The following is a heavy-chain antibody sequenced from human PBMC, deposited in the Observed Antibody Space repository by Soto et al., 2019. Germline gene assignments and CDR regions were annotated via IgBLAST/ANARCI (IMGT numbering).Heavy chain of an antibody. V-gene: IGHV4-59*01. CDR3: ARARRSEGLDY. Sequence: PSETLSLTCTVSGGSISSYYWSWIRQPPGKGLEWIGYIYYSGSTNYNPSLKSRVTISVDTSKNQFSLKLSSVTAADTAVYYCARARRSEGLDYWGQGTLVTVSS. D-gene: IGHD6-6*01. J-gene: IGHJ4*02. CDR1: GGSISSYY. CDR2: IYYSGST.